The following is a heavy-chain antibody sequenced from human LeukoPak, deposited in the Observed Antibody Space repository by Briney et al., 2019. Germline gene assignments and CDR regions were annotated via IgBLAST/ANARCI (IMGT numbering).Heavy chain of an antibody. D-gene: IGHD4-17*01. CDR1: GYSFTNYW. J-gene: IGHJ3*02. CDR3: ARSTVTTSGAFDI. V-gene: IGHV5-51*01. Sequence: GESLKISCKGSGYSFTNYWIGWVRQMPGKGLEWMGIIYPGDSDTRYSPSFQGQVTISADKSISTAYLQWSSLKASDTAMYYCARSTVTTSGAFDIWGQGTMVTVSS. CDR2: IYPGDSDT.